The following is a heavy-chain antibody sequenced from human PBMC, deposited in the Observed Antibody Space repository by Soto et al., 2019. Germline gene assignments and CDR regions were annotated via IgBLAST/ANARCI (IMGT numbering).Heavy chain of an antibody. CDR1: GDTFIAHY. Sequence: ASGKVCCKVSGDTFIAHYIHWVRQAPGKGLEWIGWTNPNNGSTKYAQKFQGRVTMTRDTSISTAYMELSRLRSDDTAVYYGARVNVVVVAATLYYYYDY. CDR3: ARVNVVVVAATLYYYYDY. V-gene: IGHV1-2*02. J-gene: IGHJ6*03. CDR2: TNPNNGST. D-gene: IGHD2-15*01.